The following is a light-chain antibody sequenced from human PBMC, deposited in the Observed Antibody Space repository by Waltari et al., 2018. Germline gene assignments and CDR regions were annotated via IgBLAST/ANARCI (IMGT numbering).Light chain of an antibody. CDR3: AAWDDSLNGNWV. Sequence: QSVLTQPPSASGTPGQRVTISCSGSNSNIGGNPVQWFQQLPGTAPRLLIFSGNERASGVPDRFSGAKSGTSASLAISGLQSEDEAEYYCAAWDDSLNGNWVFGGGTKVTVL. J-gene: IGLJ3*02. V-gene: IGLV1-44*01. CDR2: SGN. CDR1: NSNIGGNP.